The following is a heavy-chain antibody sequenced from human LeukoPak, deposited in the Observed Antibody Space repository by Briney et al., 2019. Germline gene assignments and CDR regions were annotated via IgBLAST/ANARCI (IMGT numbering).Heavy chain of an antibody. CDR1: GSTFSSFW. J-gene: IGHJ4*02. V-gene: IGHV3-7*04. D-gene: IGHD4-17*01. CDR2: IKQDGSKK. CDR3: ARGFPRGDYGIEF. Sequence: GGSLRLSCATSGSTFSSFWMSWVCQAPGKGLEWVANIKQDGSKKYYVDSVKGRFTISRDNAKNSLYLQMDSLRAEDTAVYYCARGFPRGDYGIEFWGQGTLVAVSS.